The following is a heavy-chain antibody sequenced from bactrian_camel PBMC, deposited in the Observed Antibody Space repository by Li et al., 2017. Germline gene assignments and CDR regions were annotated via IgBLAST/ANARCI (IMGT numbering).Heavy chain of an antibody. V-gene: IGHV3S53*01. D-gene: IGHD4*01. Sequence: HVQLVESGGGSVLPGGSLTLSCVISGVTHTTNAAAWFRQVPGKARVGIAGITPGESPVYHAAVKGRFTISQDNVKNTEYLQMNSLKSEDTGVYYCAVRLPTTPAYGPSWGEEGEARDCRINDVYGMHFWGKGTQVTVS. CDR1: GVTHTTNA. J-gene: IGHJ7*01. CDR2: ITPGESP.